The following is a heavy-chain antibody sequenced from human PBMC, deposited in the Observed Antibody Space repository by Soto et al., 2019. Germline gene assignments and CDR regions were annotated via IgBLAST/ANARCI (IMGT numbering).Heavy chain of an antibody. Sequence: SETLSLTCTVSGGSISSYYWSWIRQPPGKGLEWFGYIYYSGSTNYNPSLKSRVTISVDTSKNQFSLKLSSVTAADTAVYYCARGVVEYYDFWSGYYTAKFDYWGQGTLVTVSS. D-gene: IGHD3-3*01. CDR2: IYYSGST. V-gene: IGHV4-59*01. CDR3: ARGVVEYYDFWSGYYTAKFDY. CDR1: GGSISSYY. J-gene: IGHJ4*02.